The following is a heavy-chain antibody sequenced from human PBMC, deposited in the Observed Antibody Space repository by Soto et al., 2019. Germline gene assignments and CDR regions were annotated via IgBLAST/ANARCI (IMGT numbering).Heavy chain of an antibody. V-gene: IGHV4-34*01. CDR2: INHSGST. CDR1: GGSFSGYY. D-gene: IGHD6-19*01. J-gene: IGHJ5*02. Sequence: QVQLQQWGAGLLKPSETLSLTCAVYGGSFSGYYWSWIRQPPGKGLEWIGEINHSGSTNYNPSLKSRVTISVDTSKNQFSLKLSSVTAADTAVYYCARGHKVTAVAGTRWFDPWGQGTLVTVSS. CDR3: ARGHKVTAVAGTRWFDP.